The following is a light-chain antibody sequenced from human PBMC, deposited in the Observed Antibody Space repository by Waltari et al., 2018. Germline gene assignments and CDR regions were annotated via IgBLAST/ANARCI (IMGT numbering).Light chain of an antibody. J-gene: IGKJ4*01. CDR3: QHRANWPLT. CDR1: QSISTY. V-gene: IGKV3-11*01. Sequence: EIVLTQSPATLSLSPGERATLSCRASQSISTYLGWYQQKPGQAPRLLIYDASKRATDIPARFSGSGFGTDFTLAISSLEPEDFAVYYCQHRANWPLTFGGGTKVEIK. CDR2: DAS.